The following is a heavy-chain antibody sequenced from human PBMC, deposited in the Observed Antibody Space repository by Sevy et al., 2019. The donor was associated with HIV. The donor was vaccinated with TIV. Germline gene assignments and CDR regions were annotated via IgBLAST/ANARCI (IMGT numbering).Heavy chain of an antibody. V-gene: IGHV3-7*04. Sequence: GGSLRLSCAASGFSFSSYWMHWVRQAPGKGLEWVANIKQDESEKYYVASVKGRFTISRDNAKNSLYLQMNSLRPEDTAVYYCARGNSGSFDYWDQGTLVTVSS. CDR1: GFSFSSYW. J-gene: IGHJ4*02. D-gene: IGHD3-22*01. CDR2: IKQDESEK. CDR3: ARGNSGSFDY.